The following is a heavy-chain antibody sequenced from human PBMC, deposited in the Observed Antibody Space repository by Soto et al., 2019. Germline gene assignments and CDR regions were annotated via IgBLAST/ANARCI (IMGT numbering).Heavy chain of an antibody. Sequence: ASVKVSCKASGYSFTSLDINWVRQTTGQGLEWMGWMQPSSGRTGYAQKFQGRVTMTRDTSINTAYMELSSLTSDDTAFYYCARGVTAGVDYWGQGTLVTGS. D-gene: IGHD1-26*01. J-gene: IGHJ4*02. CDR1: GYSFTSLD. CDR3: ARGVTAGVDY. V-gene: IGHV1-8*01. CDR2: MQPSSGRT.